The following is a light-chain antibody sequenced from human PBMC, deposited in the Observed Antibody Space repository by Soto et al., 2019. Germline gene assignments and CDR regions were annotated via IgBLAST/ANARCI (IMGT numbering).Light chain of an antibody. J-gene: IGKJ1*01. V-gene: IGKV3-20*01. CDR3: VEWT. CDR1: ESVSSSY. Sequence: EIVLTQSPGTLSLSPGERATLSCRASESVSSSYLAWYQQKPGQAPRLIMYGPSRRATGIPDRFSGGGSGTEFTLTSRRVEPEDGAVYWCVEWTFGQGTKVEIK. CDR2: GPS.